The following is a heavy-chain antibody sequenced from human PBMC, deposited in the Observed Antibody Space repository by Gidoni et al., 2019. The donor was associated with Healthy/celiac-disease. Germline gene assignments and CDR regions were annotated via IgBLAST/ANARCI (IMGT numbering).Heavy chain of an antibody. Sequence: QVQLVESGGGVVQPGRSLRLSCAASGFTFSSYAMHWVRQAPGKGLEWVAVISYDGSNKYYADSVKGRFTISRDNSKNTLYLQMNSLIAEDTAVYYCAGRIRWNYWGHDYWGQGTLVTVSS. J-gene: IGHJ4*02. CDR2: ISYDGSNK. D-gene: IGHD1-7*01. CDR3: AGRIRWNYWGHDY. CDR1: GFTFSSYA. V-gene: IGHV3-30-3*01.